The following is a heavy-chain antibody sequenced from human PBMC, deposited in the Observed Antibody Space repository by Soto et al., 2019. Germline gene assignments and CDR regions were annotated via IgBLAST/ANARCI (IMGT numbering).Heavy chain of an antibody. D-gene: IGHD3-10*01. V-gene: IGHV3-74*01. CDR2: IDNAGTDS. CDR3: ARGWFGPDV. J-gene: IGHJ6*04. Sequence: EVQLVESGGGLVQPGGSLRPSCAPSGFTLSGRSMHWVRQAPGKGLVWVSGIDNAGTDSTYADSVKGRFTSSRDNAKNMLYLQMNSLRVEDTAVYYCARGWFGPDVWGKGTTVTVSS. CDR1: GFTLSGRS.